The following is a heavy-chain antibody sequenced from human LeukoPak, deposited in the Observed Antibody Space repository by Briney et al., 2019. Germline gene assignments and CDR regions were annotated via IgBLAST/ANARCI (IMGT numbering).Heavy chain of an antibody. CDR1: GFTFSSYA. V-gene: IGHV3-64*01. Sequence: GGSLRLSCAASGFTFSSYAMHWVRQALGKGLEYVSAISSSGGSTYYANSVKGRFTISRDNSKNTLYLQMGSLRAEDMAVYYCARVGDTTAFDIWGQGTMVTVSS. J-gene: IGHJ3*02. CDR3: ARVGDTTAFDI. D-gene: IGHD1-26*01. CDR2: ISSSGGST.